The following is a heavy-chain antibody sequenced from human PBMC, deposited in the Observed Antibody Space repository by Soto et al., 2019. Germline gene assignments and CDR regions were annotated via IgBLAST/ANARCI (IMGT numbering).Heavy chain of an antibody. Sequence: PSETLSLTCAVSGGSISSSSWWSWVRQPPGKGLEWIGEIYHSGSTNYNPSLKSRVTISVDKSKNQFSLKLSSVTAADTAVYYCARAVNLYGSGSYYNGGVSYYYYGMDVWGQGTTVTVSS. CDR3: ARAVNLYGSGSYYNGGVSYYYYGMDV. J-gene: IGHJ6*02. D-gene: IGHD3-10*01. CDR2: IYHSGST. V-gene: IGHV4-4*02. CDR1: GGSISSSSW.